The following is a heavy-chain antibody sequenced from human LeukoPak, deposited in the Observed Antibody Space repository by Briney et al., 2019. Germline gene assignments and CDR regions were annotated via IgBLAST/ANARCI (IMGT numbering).Heavy chain of an antibody. CDR1: GFAFSTYS. V-gene: IGHV3-7*01. Sequence: PGGSLRLSCSASGFAFSTYSMSWVRQAPGKGLEWVANIKQDGSEKYYVDSVKGRFTISRDNAKNSLYLQMNSLRAEDAGVYYCAKEGAYPIITYDSWGQGTLVTVSS. CDR2: IKQDGSEK. J-gene: IGHJ5*01. CDR3: AKEGAYPIITYDS. D-gene: IGHD1-14*01.